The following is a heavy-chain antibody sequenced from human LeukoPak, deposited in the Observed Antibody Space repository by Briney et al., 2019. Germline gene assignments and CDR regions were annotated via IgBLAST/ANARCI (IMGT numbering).Heavy chain of an antibody. CDR1: GFTVSSNS. J-gene: IGHJ4*02. CDR3: VRYRAGFVGDY. V-gene: IGHV3-53*01. CDR2: IYSGST. D-gene: IGHD3-10*01. Sequence: PGGSLRLSCTVSGFTVSSNSMSWVRQAPGKGLEWVSFIYSGSTHYSDSVKGRFTISRDNSKNTLYLQMNSLRAEDTAVYSCVRYRAGFVGDYWGQGILVTVSS.